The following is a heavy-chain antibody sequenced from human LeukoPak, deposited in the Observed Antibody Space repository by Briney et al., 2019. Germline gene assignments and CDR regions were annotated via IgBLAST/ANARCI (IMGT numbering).Heavy chain of an antibody. J-gene: IGHJ1*01. Sequence: PGGSLRLSCAASGFTFSSYGMHWVRQAPGKGLEWVAVIWYDGSNKYYADSVKGRFTISRDNSKNTLYLQMNSLRAEDTAVYYCAKDVSPPYCGGDCYSSAYFQHWGQGTLVTVSS. CDR3: AKDVSPPYCGGDCYSSAYFQH. CDR2: IWYDGSNK. V-gene: IGHV3-30*02. D-gene: IGHD2-21*02. CDR1: GFTFSSYG.